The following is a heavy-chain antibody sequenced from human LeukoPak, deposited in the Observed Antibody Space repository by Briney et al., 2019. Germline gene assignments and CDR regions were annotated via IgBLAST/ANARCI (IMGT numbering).Heavy chain of an antibody. CDR2: IGGLGGST. J-gene: IGHJ4*02. V-gene: IGHV3-23*01. CDR1: GFTFSSHA. D-gene: IGHD3-3*01. CDR3: ARDPGVVAFHYFVY. Sequence: GGSLRLSCAASGFTFSSHAMGWVRQAPGKGLEWVSGIGGLGGSTYYAGSVKGRFTISRDNSQNTLYLHMNSLRAGDTAVYYCARDPGVVAFHYFVYWGQGALVTVSS.